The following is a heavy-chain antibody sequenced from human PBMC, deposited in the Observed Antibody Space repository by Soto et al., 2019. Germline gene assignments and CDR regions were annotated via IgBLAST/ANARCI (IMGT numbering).Heavy chain of an antibody. J-gene: IGHJ4*02. CDR3: QCLGTVTTSDPVGY. D-gene: IGHD4-4*01. V-gene: IGHV3-64D*08. CDR2: ISSNGGST. Sequence: GGSLRLSCSASGFTFSSYAMHWVRQAPGKGLEYVSAISSNGGSTYYADSVKGRFTISRDNSKNTLYLQMSSLRAEDTAVYYCQCLGTVTTSDPVGYWGQGTLVTVSS. CDR1: GFTFSSYA.